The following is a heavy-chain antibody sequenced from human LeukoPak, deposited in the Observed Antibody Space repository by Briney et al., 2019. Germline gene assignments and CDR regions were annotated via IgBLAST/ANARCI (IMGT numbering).Heavy chain of an antibody. J-gene: IGHJ4*02. D-gene: IGHD3-10*01. Sequence: SETLSLTCSVSGGSISSDDDYWSWIRQPPGKGLEWIGYIYYTGSTYYNPSLKSRVTMSVDTSKNQFSLNLSSVTAADTAVYYCGRGGTIHDYWGQGALVTVSS. V-gene: IGHV4-30-4*01. CDR2: IYYTGST. CDR1: GGSISSDDDY. CDR3: GRGGTIHDY.